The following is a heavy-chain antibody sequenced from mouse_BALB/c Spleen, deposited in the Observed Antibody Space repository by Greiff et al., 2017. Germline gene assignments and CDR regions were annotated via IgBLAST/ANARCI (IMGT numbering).Heavy chain of an antibody. Sequence: QVTLKVSGPGILQPSQTLSLTCSFSGFSLSTSGMGVSWIRQPSGKGLEWLAHIYWDDDKRYNPSLKSRLTISKDTSSNQVFLKITSVDTADTATYYCARNYYGLYAMDYWGQGTSVTVSS. D-gene: IGHD1-1*01. CDR1: GFSLSTSGMG. CDR2: IYWDDDK. CDR3: ARNYYGLYAMDY. V-gene: IGHV8-12*01. J-gene: IGHJ4*01.